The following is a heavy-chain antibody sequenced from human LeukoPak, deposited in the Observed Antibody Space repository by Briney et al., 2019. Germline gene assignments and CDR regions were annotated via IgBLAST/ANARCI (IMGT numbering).Heavy chain of an antibody. D-gene: IGHD5-12*01. CDR1: GGSISSYY. V-gene: IGHV4-59*08. CDR2: IHYSGST. J-gene: IGHJ4*02. Sequence: SETLSPTCTVSGGSISSYYWSWIRQPPGKGLEWIGYIHYSGSTNYNPSLKSRVTISLDTSNNQFSLKLSSVTAADTAVYYCARMGGYSGYATHWGQGTLVTVSS. CDR3: ARMGGYSGYATH.